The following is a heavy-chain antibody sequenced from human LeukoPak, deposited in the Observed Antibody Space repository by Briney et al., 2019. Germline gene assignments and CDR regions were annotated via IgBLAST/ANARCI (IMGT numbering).Heavy chain of an antibody. Sequence: PSETLSLTCTVSGGSISGYYWSWIRQPPGKGLEWIGYIYYSGSTNYNPSLKSRVTISVDTSKSQFFLKLSSVSAADTAVYYCARSSLACSTSCYTAFDYWGQGTLVTVSS. D-gene: IGHD2-2*02. CDR2: IYYSGST. CDR1: GGSISGYY. V-gene: IGHV4-59*12. CDR3: ARSSLACSTSCYTAFDY. J-gene: IGHJ4*02.